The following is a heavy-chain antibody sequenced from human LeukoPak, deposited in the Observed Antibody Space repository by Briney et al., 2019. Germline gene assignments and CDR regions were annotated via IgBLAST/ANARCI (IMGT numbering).Heavy chain of an antibody. CDR3: ARDGGGWFDP. D-gene: IGHD3-10*01. J-gene: IGHJ5*02. CDR1: GFTFGTYS. Sequence: GGSLRLSCAASGFTFGTYSMNWVRQAPGKGLEWVSSISTTSGYMYYADSVKGRFTISRDNAKNSLFLQMNSLRAEDTAVYYCARDGGGWFDPWGQGTLVTVSS. CDR2: ISTTSGYM. V-gene: IGHV3-21*01.